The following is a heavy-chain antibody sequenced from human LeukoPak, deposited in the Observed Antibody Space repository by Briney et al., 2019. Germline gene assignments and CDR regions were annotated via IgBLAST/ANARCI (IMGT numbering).Heavy chain of an antibody. V-gene: IGHV3-48*03. D-gene: IGHD3-3*01. CDR2: ISSSGSTI. Sequence: PGGSLRLSCAYSGFAFSSYEMNWVRQAPGKGLEWVSYISSSGSTIYYADSVKGRFTISRDNAKNSLYLQMNSLRAEDTAVYYCAREYYDFWRGSYYGIEIWGQGTTVTVSS. J-gene: IGHJ6*02. CDR1: GFAFSSYE. CDR3: AREYYDFWRGSYYGIEI.